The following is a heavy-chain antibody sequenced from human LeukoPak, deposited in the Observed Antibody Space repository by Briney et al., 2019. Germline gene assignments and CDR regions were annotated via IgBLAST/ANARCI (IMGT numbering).Heavy chain of an antibody. Sequence: ASVKVSCKAPGYAFTSYYMHWVRQAPGQGLEWMGIINPSGGSTSYAQKFQGRVTMTRDTSTSTVYMELSSLRSEDTAVYYCARTPFLGYYGMDVWGQGTTVTVSS. D-gene: IGHD3-3*01. CDR2: INPSGGST. CDR3: ARTPFLGYYGMDV. J-gene: IGHJ6*02. V-gene: IGHV1-46*01. CDR1: GYAFTSYY.